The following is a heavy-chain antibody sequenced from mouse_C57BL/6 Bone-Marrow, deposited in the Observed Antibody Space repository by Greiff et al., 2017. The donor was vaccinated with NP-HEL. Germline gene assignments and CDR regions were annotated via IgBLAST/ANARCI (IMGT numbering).Heavy chain of an antibody. CDR1: GYTFTSYW. Sequence: QVQLQQPGAELVMPGASVKLSCKASGYTFTSYWMHWVKQRPGQGLEWIGEIDPSDSYTNYNQKFKGKSTLTVDKSSSTAYMQLSSLTSEDSAVYYCAREGLLAMEDWGKGTSVTV. J-gene: IGHJ4*01. CDR3: AREGLLAMED. V-gene: IGHV1-69*01. D-gene: IGHD2-1*01. CDR2: IDPSDSYT.